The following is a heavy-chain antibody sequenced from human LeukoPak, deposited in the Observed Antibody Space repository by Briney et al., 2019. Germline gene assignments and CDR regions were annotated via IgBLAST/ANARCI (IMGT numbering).Heavy chain of an antibody. CDR1: GFTFSSYS. V-gene: IGHV3-21*01. CDR3: ARDAKLEVGATTSDY. J-gene: IGHJ4*02. Sequence: GGSLRLSCAASGFTFSSYSMNWVRQAPGKGLEWVSSISSISSYIYYADSVKGRFTISRDNAKHSLYLKMNSLRAEDTAVYYCARDAKLEVGATTSDYWGQGTLVTVSS. CDR2: ISSISSYI. D-gene: IGHD1-26*01.